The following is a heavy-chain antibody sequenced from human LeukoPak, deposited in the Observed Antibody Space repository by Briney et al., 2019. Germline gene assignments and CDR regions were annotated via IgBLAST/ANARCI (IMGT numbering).Heavy chain of an antibody. CDR3: ASHRDKGANFDF. CDR2: IYYSGSA. CDR1: GGSISSYY. V-gene: IGHV4-59*01. D-gene: IGHD4/OR15-4a*01. J-gene: IGHJ4*02. Sequence: SETLSLTCTVSGGSISSYYWSWIRQPPGKGLEWIGYIYYSGSANYNPSLKSRVTISVDTSKNQFSLKLSSVTAADTAVYYCASHRDKGANFDFWGQGTLVTVSS.